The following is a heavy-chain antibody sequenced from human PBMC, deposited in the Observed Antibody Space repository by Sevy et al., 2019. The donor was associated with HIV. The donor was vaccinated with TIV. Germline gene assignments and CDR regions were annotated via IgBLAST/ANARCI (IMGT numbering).Heavy chain of an antibody. Sequence: ASVKVSFQASGYTFTDYYMHWVRQAPGQGLEWMGWIKPNSGGTNCAQKFQGRVTMTRDTSISTAYMELSRLKSDDTAVYYCARDVSTANWFDPWGQGTLVTVSS. CDR3: ARDVSTANWFDP. CDR2: IKPNSGGT. V-gene: IGHV1-2*02. D-gene: IGHD1-1*01. J-gene: IGHJ5*02. CDR1: GYTFTDYY.